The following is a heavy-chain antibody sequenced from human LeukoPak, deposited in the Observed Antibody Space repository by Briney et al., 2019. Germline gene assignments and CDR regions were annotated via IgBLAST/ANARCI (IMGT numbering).Heavy chain of an antibody. Sequence: GGSLRLSCAASGFTFSSHSMNWVRQAPGKGLEWVSHISSSGSSMYYADSVKGRFIISRDNARNSLSLQMNSLRDEDTALYYCARDVLYGFDIWGLGTVVTVSS. D-gene: IGHD3-16*01. CDR2: ISSSGSSM. CDR3: ARDVLYGFDI. J-gene: IGHJ3*02. CDR1: GFTFSSHS. V-gene: IGHV3-48*02.